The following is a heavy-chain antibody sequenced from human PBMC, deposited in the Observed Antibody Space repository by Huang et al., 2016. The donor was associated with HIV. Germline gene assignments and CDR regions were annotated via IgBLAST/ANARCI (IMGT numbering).Heavy chain of an antibody. D-gene: IGHD6-19*01. V-gene: IGHV4-59*11. CDR3: ARVGIAVAYFDY. CDR1: GGSISSHY. CDR2: IYYSGST. J-gene: IGHJ4*02. Sequence: QVQLQESGPGLVKPSETLSLTCTVSGGSISSHYWSWIRPPPGKGLEWIGNIYYSGSTNYNPSLKSRVTISLDTSKNQFSLKLTSVTAADTAVYYCARVGIAVAYFDYWGQGTLVTVSS.